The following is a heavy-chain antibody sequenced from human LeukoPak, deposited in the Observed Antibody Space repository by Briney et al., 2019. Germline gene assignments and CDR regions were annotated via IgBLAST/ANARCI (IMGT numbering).Heavy chain of an antibody. CDR3: VREDYSKPDAFDI. D-gene: IGHD4-11*01. CDR1: GFTFDDYA. V-gene: IGHV3-20*04. J-gene: IGHJ3*02. Sequence: PGGSLRLSCVASGFTFDDYAMSWVRQAPGKGLEWVSGINWNGDNTVYADSVKGRFTISRDNAKNSLYLQMNSLGAEDTAFYYCVREDYSKPDAFDIWGQGTMVTVSS. CDR2: INWNGDNT.